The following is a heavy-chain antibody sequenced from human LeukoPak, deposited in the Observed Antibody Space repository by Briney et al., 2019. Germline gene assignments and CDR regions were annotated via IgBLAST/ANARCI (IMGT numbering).Heavy chain of an antibody. CDR3: ARDRRYSYGYAFDY. V-gene: IGHV1-2*02. CDR1: GYTFTGYY. CDR2: INPNSGGT. Sequence: ASVKVSCKASGYTFTGYYMHWVRQAPGQGLEWMGWINPNSGGTNYAQKFQGRDTMTRDTSISTAYMELSRLRSDDTAVYYCARDRRYSYGYAFDYWGQGTLVTVSS. J-gene: IGHJ4*02. D-gene: IGHD5-18*01.